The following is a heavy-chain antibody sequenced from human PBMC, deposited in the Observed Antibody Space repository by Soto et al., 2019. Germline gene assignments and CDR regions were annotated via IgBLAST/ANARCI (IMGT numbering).Heavy chain of an antibody. CDR3: ARDGDILTGYYNGYYYYYGMDV. J-gene: IGHJ6*02. CDR1: GFTFSSYG. Sequence: PGGSLRLSCAASGFTFSSYGMHWVRQAPGKGLEWVAVIWYDGSNKYYADSVKGRFTISRDNSKNTLYLQMNSLRAEDTAVYYCARDGDILTGYYNGYYYYYGMDVWGQGTTVTVSS. D-gene: IGHD3-9*01. CDR2: IWYDGSNK. V-gene: IGHV3-33*01.